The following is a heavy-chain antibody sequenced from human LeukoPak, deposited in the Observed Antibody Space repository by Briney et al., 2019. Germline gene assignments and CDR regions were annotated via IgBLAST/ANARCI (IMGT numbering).Heavy chain of an antibody. Sequence: PSETLSLTCTVSGVSISSYYWSWIRQPPGKGLEWIGYIYYSGSTNYNPSLKSRVTISVDTSKNQFSLKLSSVTAADTAVYYCARDGGYSSGWSAWGQGTLVTVSS. CDR2: IYYSGST. CDR3: ARDGGYSSGWSA. J-gene: IGHJ4*02. V-gene: IGHV4-59*01. CDR1: GVSISSYY. D-gene: IGHD6-19*01.